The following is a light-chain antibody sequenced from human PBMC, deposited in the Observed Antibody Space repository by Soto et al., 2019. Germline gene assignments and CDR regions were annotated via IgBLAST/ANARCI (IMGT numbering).Light chain of an antibody. CDR1: QSVIRN. Sequence: EIVMTQSPVTRCLSPGESATLSCRASQSVIRNLAWYQQKPGQAPRLLIYGASTRATGIPDRFSGSGSGTEFTLTFSSLQHGDFAVYYGQQYNRWTFTFCPGTKVDIK. CDR2: GAS. V-gene: IGKV3-15*01. CDR3: QQYNRWTFT. J-gene: IGKJ3*01.